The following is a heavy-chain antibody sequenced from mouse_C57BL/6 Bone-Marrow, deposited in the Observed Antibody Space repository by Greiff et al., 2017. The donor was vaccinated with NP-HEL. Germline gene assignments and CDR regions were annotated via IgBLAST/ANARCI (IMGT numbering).Heavy chain of an antibody. V-gene: IGHV5-6*01. D-gene: IGHD3-2*02. J-gene: IGHJ3*02. CDR1: GFTFSSYG. CDR2: ISSGGSYT. CDR3: ARQRDSSGYR. Sequence: EVHLVESGGDLVKPGGSLKLSCAASGFTFSSYGMSWVRQTPDKRLEWVATISSGGSYTYYPDSVKGRFTISRDNAKNTLYLQMSSLKSEDTAMYYCARQRDSSGYRWGQGTLVTVSA.